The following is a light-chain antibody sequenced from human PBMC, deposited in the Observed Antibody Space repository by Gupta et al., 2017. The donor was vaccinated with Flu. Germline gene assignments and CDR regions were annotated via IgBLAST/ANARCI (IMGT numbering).Light chain of an antibody. CDR3: QQSYTSAAWT. CDR2: AAS. Sequence: DIQMTQSQSSLSASVGDRVTISCRASQNINKHLNWYQQKPGKAPKLLIHAASTLHSGVPSRFSGSGSGTDFTLTIRSLQPDDFATYYCQQSYTSAAWTFGQGTRVEI. V-gene: IGKV1-39*01. CDR1: QNINKH. J-gene: IGKJ1*01.